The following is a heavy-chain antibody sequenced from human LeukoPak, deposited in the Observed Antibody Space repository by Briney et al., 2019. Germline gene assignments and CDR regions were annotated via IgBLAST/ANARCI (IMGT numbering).Heavy chain of an antibody. J-gene: IGHJ6*03. Sequence: ASVKVSCKASGYTFTSYDINWVRQATGQGLEWMGWMNPNSGNTGYAQKFQGRATMTRNTSISTAYMELSSLRSEDTAVYYCARGGTSGGFLEWLSYYYYYMDIWGKGTTVTVSS. CDR2: MNPNSGNT. CDR3: ARGGTSGGFLEWLSYYYYYMDI. V-gene: IGHV1-8*01. CDR1: GYTFTSYD. D-gene: IGHD3-3*01.